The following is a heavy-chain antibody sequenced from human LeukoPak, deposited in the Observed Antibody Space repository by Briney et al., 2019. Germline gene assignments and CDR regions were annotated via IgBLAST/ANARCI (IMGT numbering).Heavy chain of an antibody. J-gene: IGHJ4*02. V-gene: IGHV1-2*02. CDR1: GYTFTDYY. D-gene: IGHD5-12*01. Sequence: ASVKVSCKTSGYTFTDYYFHWVRQAPGQGLEWMGWINPNSGGIHYAQKFQGRVTMTRDTSIITAYMELSSLTSDDTAIYYCARAIVATFATDYWGQGTLVTVSS. CDR2: INPNSGGI. CDR3: ARAIVATFATDY.